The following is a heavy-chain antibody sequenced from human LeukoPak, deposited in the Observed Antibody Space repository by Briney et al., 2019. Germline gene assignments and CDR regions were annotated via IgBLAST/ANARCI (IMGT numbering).Heavy chain of an antibody. CDR3: ASQTGDRDY. Sequence: GSLILSCAASGFTFSSYSMSWVRRAPGKGLEWVSAFSGSGGSTYYADSVKGRFTISRDNSKNTLYLQMNSLRAEDTAVYYCASQTGDRDYWGQGTLVTVSS. CDR1: GFTFSSYS. D-gene: IGHD7-27*01. CDR2: FSGSGGST. V-gene: IGHV3-23*01. J-gene: IGHJ4*02.